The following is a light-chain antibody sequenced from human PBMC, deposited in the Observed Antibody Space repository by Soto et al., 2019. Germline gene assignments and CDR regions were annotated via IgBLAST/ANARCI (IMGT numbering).Light chain of an antibody. J-gene: IGLJ1*01. CDR2: EVS. CDR3: SSSTGVSTFTV. CDR1: TSDIGTYSY. Sequence: QSVLTQPASVSGSPGQSITISCTGTTSDIGTYSYVSWYQQHAGKATKLIIYEVSHRPSGVSNRFSGSKSGSTASLTISGLHPHSGAHYYCSSSTGVSTFTVFGTGTKGTV. V-gene: IGLV2-14*01.